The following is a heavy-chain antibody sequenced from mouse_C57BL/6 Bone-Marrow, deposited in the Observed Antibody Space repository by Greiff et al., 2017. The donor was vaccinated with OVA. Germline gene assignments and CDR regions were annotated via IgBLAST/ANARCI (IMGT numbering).Heavy chain of an antibody. J-gene: IGHJ2*01. CDR2: FYPGSGSI. CDR3: ARTEEGYDRDYFDY. D-gene: IGHD2-14*01. V-gene: IGHV1-62-2*01. CDR1: GYTFTEYA. Sequence: VMLQQSGAELVRPGASVTLSCKASGYTFTEYAMHWVKQRSGQGLEWIGWFYPGSGSIAYNEKFKDKATLTADKSSSTVYMELGRLTSEDSAVDVCARTEEGYDRDYFDYWGQGTTLTVSS.